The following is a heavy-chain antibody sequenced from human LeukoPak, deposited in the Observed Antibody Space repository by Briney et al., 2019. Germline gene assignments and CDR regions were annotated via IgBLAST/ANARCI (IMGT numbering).Heavy chain of an antibody. Sequence: RASVKVSCKASGYTFTYFSLHWLQQAPGQGLERISWITLDNGDTNSAKKFQGRVTVTRDMSLRTAHIELSSLRSEEGTYPVDSWGQGTLVTVSS. D-gene: IGHD3-16*02. CDR3: S. CDR2: ITLDNGDT. V-gene: IGHV1-68*03. CDR1: GYTFTYFS. J-gene: IGHJ4*02.